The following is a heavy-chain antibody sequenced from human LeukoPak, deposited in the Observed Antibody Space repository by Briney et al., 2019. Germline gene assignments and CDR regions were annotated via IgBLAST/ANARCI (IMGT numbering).Heavy chain of an antibody. D-gene: IGHD3-22*01. Sequence: ASVKVSCKASGYTFTGYYMHWVRQAPGQGLEWMGRINPNSGGTNYAQKFQGRVTMTWDTSISTAYMELSRLRSDDTAVYYCARGMGDYYDSSGYPEFDPWGQGTLVTVSS. J-gene: IGHJ5*02. CDR2: INPNSGGT. V-gene: IGHV1-2*06. CDR1: GYTFTGYY. CDR3: ARGMGDYYDSSGYPEFDP.